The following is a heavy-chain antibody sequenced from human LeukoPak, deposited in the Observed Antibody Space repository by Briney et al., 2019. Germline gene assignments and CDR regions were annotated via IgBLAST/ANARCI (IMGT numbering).Heavy chain of an antibody. J-gene: IGHJ5*02. CDR2: ISSSSSYI. CDR1: GFTFSSYS. D-gene: IGHD4-23*01. V-gene: IGHV3-21*01. Sequence: PGGSLRLSCGASGFTFSSYSMNWVRQAPGKGLEWVSSISSSSSYIFYADSVKDRFTISRDNAKNSLYLQMNSLRAEDTAVYYCARDLALTVGQWSDPWGQGTLVTASS. CDR3: ARDLALTVGQWSDP.